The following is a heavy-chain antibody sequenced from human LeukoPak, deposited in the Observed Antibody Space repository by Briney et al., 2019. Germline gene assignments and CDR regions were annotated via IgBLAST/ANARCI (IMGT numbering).Heavy chain of an antibody. CDR3: AKDDFYGDLTVGFFFDS. CDR1: GFTLSSYA. CDR2: ISGIVVTT. D-gene: IGHD4-17*01. Sequence: GGSLRLSCAASGFTLSSYAMSWVRQARGKGVEWGSAISGIVVTTYYSVSVTPPFTLSRHNSKTTLYLQMNSLRSEDTAVYYCAKDDFYGDLTVGFFFDSWGQGPLVTVSS. V-gene: IGHV3-23*01. J-gene: IGHJ4*02.